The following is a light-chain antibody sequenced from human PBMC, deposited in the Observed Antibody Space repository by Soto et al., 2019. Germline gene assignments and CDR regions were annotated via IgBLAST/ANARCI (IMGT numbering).Light chain of an antibody. V-gene: IGLV2-14*01. CDR3: NSFTSSSTYV. J-gene: IGLJ1*01. Sequence: LTQPASVSGSPGQSITISCTGISSDVGGYKYVSWYQQHPGKAPKLIIYEVSNRPSGVSNRFSGSKSGNTASLTISGLQAEDETDYYCNSFTSSSTYVFGTGTKVTVL. CDR2: EVS. CDR1: SSDVGGYKY.